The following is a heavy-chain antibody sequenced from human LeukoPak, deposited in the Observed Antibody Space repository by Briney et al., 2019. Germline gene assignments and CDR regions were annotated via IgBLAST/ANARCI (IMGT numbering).Heavy chain of an antibody. V-gene: IGHV3-74*01. CDR3: GREDRIVLGNDALDI. D-gene: IGHD2-2*01. J-gene: IGHJ3*02. Sequence: GGSLRLSCAASGFTFSSYGMSWVRQAPGKGLVWVSCISGDGRTISYADSVKGRFTISIDNAKNTLSLQMNSLRGEDTAVYYCGREDRIVLGNDALDIWGQGSMVTVSS. CDR2: ISGDGRTI. CDR1: GFTFSSYG.